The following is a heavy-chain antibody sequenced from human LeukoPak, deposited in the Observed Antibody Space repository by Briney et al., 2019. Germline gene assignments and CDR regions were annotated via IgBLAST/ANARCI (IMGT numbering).Heavy chain of an antibody. CDR3: AKDRCSNGIGCYYYYMEV. Sequence: GGSLRLSCAASAFTFSSYGMHWVRQAPGKGLEWVAYIQYDRANEQYAHSVKGRFRISRDNSNNILYLQMNSLRTEDTAVYYCAKDRCSNGIGCYYYYMEVWGKGTTVTISS. CDR2: IQYDRANE. D-gene: IGHD2-8*01. CDR1: AFTFSSYG. J-gene: IGHJ6*03. V-gene: IGHV3-30*02.